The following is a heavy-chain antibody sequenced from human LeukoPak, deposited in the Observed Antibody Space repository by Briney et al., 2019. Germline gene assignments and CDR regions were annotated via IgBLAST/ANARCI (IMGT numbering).Heavy chain of an antibody. J-gene: IGHJ4*02. CDR2: ISAYNGNT. V-gene: IGHV1-18*01. CDR3: ARVTYNIRPFDY. CDR1: GYTFTSYG. Sequence: ASVRVSCKASGYTFTSYGISWVRQAPGQGLEWMGWISAYNGNTNYAQKLQGRVTMTTDTSTSTAYMELRSLRSDDTAVYYCARVTYNIRPFDYWGQGTLVTVSS. D-gene: IGHD1-1*01.